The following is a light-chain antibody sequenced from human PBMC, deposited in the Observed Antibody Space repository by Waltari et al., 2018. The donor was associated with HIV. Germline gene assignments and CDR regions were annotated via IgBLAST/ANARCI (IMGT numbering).Light chain of an antibody. CDR2: DND. Sequence: QSVLTQPPSVSAAPGQKAPISCSGSSSHTGNNYVSWYHQVPGTAPKLLIYDNDKRPSGIPDRFSGSKSGTSATLGITGLQTGDEADYYCGAWDSSLSVVVFGGGTKLTVL. CDR1: SSHTGNNY. V-gene: IGLV1-51*01. J-gene: IGLJ2*01. CDR3: GAWDSSLSVVV.